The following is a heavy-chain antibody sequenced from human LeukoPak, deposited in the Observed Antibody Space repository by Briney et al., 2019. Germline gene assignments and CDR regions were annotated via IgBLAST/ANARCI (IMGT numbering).Heavy chain of an antibody. V-gene: IGHV4-59*01. CDR3: ARVGSSYSIYYYYYYMDV. CDR1: GGSISNYY. J-gene: IGHJ6*03. Sequence: RPSETLSLTCTVSGGSISNYYWSWIRQPPGKGLECIGYIYYSGSTNYNPSLKSRVTILLDTSKNQFSLKLSSVTAADTAVYYCARVGSSYSIYYYYYYMDVWGKGTTVTVSS. CDR2: IYYSGST. D-gene: IGHD6-6*01.